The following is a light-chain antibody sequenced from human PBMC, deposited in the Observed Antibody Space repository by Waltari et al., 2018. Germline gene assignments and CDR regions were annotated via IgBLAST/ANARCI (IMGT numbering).Light chain of an antibody. J-gene: IGLJ1*01. CDR2: DVT. Sequence: QSALTQPASVSGSPGQSITISCTGTSSDVGGYNFVSWYQQHPGKVPKIIIYDVTNRPLGVSNRFSGSKSCNTASLTISGLQAEDEADYYCSSYTTSSTYVFGTVTKVTVL. V-gene: IGLV2-14*03. CDR1: SSDVGGYNF. CDR3: SSYTTSSTYV.